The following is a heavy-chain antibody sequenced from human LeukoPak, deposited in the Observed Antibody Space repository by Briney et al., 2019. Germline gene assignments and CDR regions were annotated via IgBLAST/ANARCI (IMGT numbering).Heavy chain of an antibody. V-gene: IGHV3-23*01. D-gene: IGHD2-15*01. J-gene: IGHJ5*02. CDR1: GFTFSSYA. Sequence: GGSLRLSCAASGFTFSSYAMSWVRQAPGKGLEWVSAMSGSGGSTYYADSVKGRFTISRDNSKNTLYLQMNSLRAEDTAVYYCAKGPGYCSGCSCYWGWFDPWGQGTLVTVSS. CDR2: MSGSGGST. CDR3: AKGPGYCSGCSCYWGWFDP.